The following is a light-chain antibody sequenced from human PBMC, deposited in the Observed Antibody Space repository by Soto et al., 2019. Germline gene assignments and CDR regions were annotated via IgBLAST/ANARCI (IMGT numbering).Light chain of an antibody. CDR2: DAS. CDR3: QQRSNWLFT. CDR1: QSVSSY. Sequence: EIVLTQSPATLSSSPGDRATLSCRASQSVSSYLAWYQQKPGKAPRLLIYDASNRATGIPARFSGSGSGTDFTLTISSLEPEDFAVYYCQQRSNWLFTFGGGTKVEIK. J-gene: IGKJ4*01. V-gene: IGKV3-11*01.